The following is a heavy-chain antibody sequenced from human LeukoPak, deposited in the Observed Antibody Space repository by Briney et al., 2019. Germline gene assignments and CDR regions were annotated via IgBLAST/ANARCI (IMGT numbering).Heavy chain of an antibody. CDR2: ISSSSSYI. CDR3: AKEGDYYGSGSYRDGFDI. D-gene: IGHD3-10*01. CDR1: GFTFSTYS. J-gene: IGHJ3*02. V-gene: IGHV3-21*01. Sequence: GGSLRLSCAASGFTFSTYSMNWVRQAPGKGLEWVSSISSSSSYIYYADSVKGRFTISRDNAKNSLYLQMNSLRAEDTAVYYCAKEGDYYGSGSYRDGFDIWGQGTRATVSS.